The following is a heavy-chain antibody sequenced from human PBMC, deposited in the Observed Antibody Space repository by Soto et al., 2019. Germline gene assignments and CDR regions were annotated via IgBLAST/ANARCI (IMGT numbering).Heavy chain of an antibody. D-gene: IGHD3-22*01. Sequence: PGGSLRLSCAASGFTFSDYYMSWIRQAPGKGLEWVSYISSSGSTIYYADSVKGRFTISRDNAKNSLYLQMNSLRAEDTAAYYCARDYSYYYDSSGYTTPIYPGYWGQGTLVTVSS. CDR1: GFTFSDYY. J-gene: IGHJ4*02. CDR2: ISSSGSTI. V-gene: IGHV3-11*01. CDR3: ARDYSYYYDSSGYTTPIYPGY.